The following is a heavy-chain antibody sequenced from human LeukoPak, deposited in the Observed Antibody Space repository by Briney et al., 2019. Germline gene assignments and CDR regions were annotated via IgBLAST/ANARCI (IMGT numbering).Heavy chain of an antibody. CDR2: IYYSGST. D-gene: IGHD2-15*01. V-gene: IGHV4-61*01. Sequence: PSETLSLTCTVSGGSVTSGSYYWSWIRQPPGMGLEWIGYIYYSGSTKCNPSLKSRVTISVDTSKNQFSLKLSSVTAADTAVYYCARGELGYCSGGICYQEYFQHWGQGTLVTVSS. CDR3: ARGELGYCSGGICYQEYFQH. CDR1: GGSVTSGSYY. J-gene: IGHJ1*01.